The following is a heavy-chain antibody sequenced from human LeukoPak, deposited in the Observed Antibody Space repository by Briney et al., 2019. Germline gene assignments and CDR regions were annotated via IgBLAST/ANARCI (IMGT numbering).Heavy chain of an antibody. CDR2: IYHSGST. CDR3: ARVLGGYSYGYNYYYGMDV. Sequence: PSETLSLTCAVSGGSISSSNWWSWVRQPPVKGLEWIGVIYHSGSTNYNPSLKSRVTISVDKSKNQFSLKLSSVTAADTAVYYCARVLGGYSYGYNYYYGMDVWGQGTTVTVSS. D-gene: IGHD5-18*01. V-gene: IGHV4-4*02. J-gene: IGHJ6*02. CDR1: GGSISSSNW.